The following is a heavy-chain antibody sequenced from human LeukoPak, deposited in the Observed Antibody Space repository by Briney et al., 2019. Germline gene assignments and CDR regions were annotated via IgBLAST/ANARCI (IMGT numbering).Heavy chain of an antibody. CDR1: GYTFTGYY. CDR2: INPNSGGT. D-gene: IGHD1-26*01. Sequence: ASVKVSSKASGYTFTGYYMHWVRQAPGQGLEWMGWINPNSGGTNYAQKFQGRVTMTRDTSISTAYMELSRLRSDDTAVYYCARASVGATGRIGYWGQGTLVTVSS. J-gene: IGHJ4*02. CDR3: ARASVGATGRIGY. V-gene: IGHV1-2*02.